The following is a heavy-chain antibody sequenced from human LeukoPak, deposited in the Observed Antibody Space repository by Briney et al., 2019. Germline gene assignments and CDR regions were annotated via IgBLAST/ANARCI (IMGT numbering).Heavy chain of an antibody. D-gene: IGHD3-22*01. Sequence: ASVTVSCTASGYTFTSYAMHWVRQAPGQRLEWMGWINAGNGNTKYSQKFQGRVTITRDTSASTAYMELSSLRSEDTAVCYCARTRWYYDSSGYYRDAFDIWGQGTMVTVSS. CDR2: INAGNGNT. V-gene: IGHV1-3*01. J-gene: IGHJ3*02. CDR1: GYTFTSYA. CDR3: ARTRWYYDSSGYYRDAFDI.